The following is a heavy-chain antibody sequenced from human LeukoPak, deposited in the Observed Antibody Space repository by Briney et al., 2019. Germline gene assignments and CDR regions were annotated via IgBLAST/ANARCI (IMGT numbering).Heavy chain of an antibody. D-gene: IGHD4-23*01. CDR2: ISGRGVGT. Sequence: GWALRLSCAGWGLTFSSYAMGGVGEAPGKGLEGVSAISGRGVGTFYADSVKGQFTISRDNSKNTLYLQMNSLRAEDTAVYYCAKDQGGNYGGSHYFDYWGQGTLVTVSS. CDR1: GLTFSSYA. J-gene: IGHJ4*02. CDR3: AKDQGGNYGGSHYFDY. V-gene: IGHV3-23*01.